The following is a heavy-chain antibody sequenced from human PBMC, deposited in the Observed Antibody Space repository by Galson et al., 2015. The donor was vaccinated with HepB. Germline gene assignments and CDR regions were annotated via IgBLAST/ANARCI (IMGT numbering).Heavy chain of an antibody. D-gene: IGHD6-13*01. CDR1: GFTFSNYW. V-gene: IGHV3-74*01. CDR3: ARTRGAAAGIFDY. J-gene: IGHJ4*02. Sequence: SLRHSCAASGFTFSNYWMHWVRQAPGKGLVWVSRINSDGTYITYADSVKGRFTISRDNAKNTLYLQMNSPRAEDTALYYCARTRGAAAGIFDYWGQGSLVTVSS. CDR2: INSDGTYI.